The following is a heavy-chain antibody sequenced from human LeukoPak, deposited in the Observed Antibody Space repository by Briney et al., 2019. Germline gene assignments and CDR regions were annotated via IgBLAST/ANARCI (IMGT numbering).Heavy chain of an antibody. CDR1: GFTFSSYS. CDR2: ISSSSSYI. V-gene: IGHV3-21*01. Sequence: GGSLRLSCAASGFTFSSYSMNWVRQAPGKGLEWVSSISSSSSYIYYADSVKGRFTISRDNAKNSLYLQMNSLRAEDTAVYYCARMSYADYDILTGYLTYWGQGTLVTVSS. CDR3: ARMSYADYDILTGYLTY. J-gene: IGHJ4*02. D-gene: IGHD3-9*01.